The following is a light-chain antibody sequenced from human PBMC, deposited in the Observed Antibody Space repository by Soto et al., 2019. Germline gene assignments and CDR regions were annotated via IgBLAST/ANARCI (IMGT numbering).Light chain of an antibody. J-gene: IGKJ1*01. Sequence: EIVLTQSPATLSLSPGERATLSCRASQSVGSYLAWYQQKPGQAPRLLIHGASNRAAGIPVRFSGSGSGTDFTLTISSLEPEDFAVYYCQQRDNWPPTWTFGQGTKVEI. CDR3: QQRDNWPPTWT. V-gene: IGKV3-11*01. CDR1: QSVGSY. CDR2: GAS.